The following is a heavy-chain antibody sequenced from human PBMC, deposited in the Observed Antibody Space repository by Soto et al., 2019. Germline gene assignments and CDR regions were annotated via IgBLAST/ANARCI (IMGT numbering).Heavy chain of an antibody. CDR2: IKSDGSIT. J-gene: IGHJ4*02. CDR1: GFTFSSYW. D-gene: IGHD2-2*01. Sequence: PGGSLRLSCAASGFTFSSYWMHWVRQAPGKGLVWVSRIKSDGSITTYADSVKGRFTISRDNAKNTLFLQMNSLRAEDTAVYYCTRGSTEVVPADPFDYWGQGTLVTVSS. CDR3: TRGSTEVVPADPFDY. V-gene: IGHV3-74*01.